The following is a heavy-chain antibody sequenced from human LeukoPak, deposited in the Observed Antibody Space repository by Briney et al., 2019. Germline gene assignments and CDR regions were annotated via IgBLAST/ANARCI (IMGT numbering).Heavy chain of an antibody. Sequence: PSETLSLTCTFSGGSISSYYWSWIRQPPGRGLDWIGYIYYSGSTNYNPSLKSRVTMSVDTSKNQLSLNLSSVTAADTAVYYCARRPYSYGDSFDYWGQGSLVTVSS. V-gene: IGHV4-59*01. CDR1: GGSISSYY. CDR3: ARRPYSYGDSFDY. CDR2: IYYSGST. D-gene: IGHD4-17*01. J-gene: IGHJ4*02.